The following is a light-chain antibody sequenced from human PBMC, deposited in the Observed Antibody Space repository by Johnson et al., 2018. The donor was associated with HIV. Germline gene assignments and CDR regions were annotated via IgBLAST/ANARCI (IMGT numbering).Light chain of an antibody. Sequence: QSVLTQPPSVSAAPGQKVTISCSGSSSNIGNNYVSWYQQLPGTAPKLLIYYNNKRPSGIPDRFSGSKSGTSATLGITGLQTGDEADYYCGTWDSSLSAHYVCVTGTKVTVL. CDR1: SSNIGNNY. CDR3: GTWDSSLSAHYV. CDR2: YNN. J-gene: IGLJ1*01. V-gene: IGLV1-51*01.